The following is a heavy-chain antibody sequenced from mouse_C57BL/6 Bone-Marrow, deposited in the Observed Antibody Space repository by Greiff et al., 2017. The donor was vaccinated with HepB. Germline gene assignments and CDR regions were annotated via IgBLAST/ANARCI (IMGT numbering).Heavy chain of an antibody. J-gene: IGHJ1*03. D-gene: IGHD1-1*01. Sequence: VQLQQSGAELARPGASVKLSCKASGYTFTSYGISWVKQRTGQGLEWIGEIYPRSGKTYYNEKFKGKATLTADKSSSTAYTELCSLTSEDSAVYFCARSHYGSSYRYFDVWGTGTTVTVSS. CDR2: IYPRSGKT. CDR1: GYTFTSYG. V-gene: IGHV1-81*01. CDR3: ARSHYGSSYRYFDV.